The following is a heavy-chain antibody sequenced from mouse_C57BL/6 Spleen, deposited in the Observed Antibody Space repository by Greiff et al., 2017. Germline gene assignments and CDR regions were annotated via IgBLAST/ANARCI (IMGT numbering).Heavy chain of an antibody. J-gene: IGHJ3*01. CDR1: GYTFTSYG. V-gene: IGHV1-81*01. Sequence: QVQLKQSGAELARPGASVKLSCKASGYTFTSYGISWVKQRTGQGLEWIGEIYPRSGNTYYNEKFKGKATLTADKSSSTAYMELRSLTSEDSAVYFCAREGYGSWFAYWGQGTLVTVSA. CDR2: IYPRSGNT. D-gene: IGHD2-10*02. CDR3: AREGYGSWFAY.